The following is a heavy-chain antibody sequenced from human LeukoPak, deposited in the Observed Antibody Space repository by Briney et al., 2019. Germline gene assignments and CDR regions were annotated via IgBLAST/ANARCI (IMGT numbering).Heavy chain of an antibody. Sequence: PSWTLSLTCAVSGGSISSSNWWSWVRQPPGKGLEWIGEIYHSGSTNYNPSLKSRVTISVDKSKNQFSLKLSSVTAADTAVYYCARVPYSSSWYYMDVWGKGTTVTVSS. CDR1: GGSISSSNW. V-gene: IGHV4-4*02. CDR2: IYHSGST. CDR3: ARVPYSSSWYYMDV. D-gene: IGHD6-13*01. J-gene: IGHJ6*03.